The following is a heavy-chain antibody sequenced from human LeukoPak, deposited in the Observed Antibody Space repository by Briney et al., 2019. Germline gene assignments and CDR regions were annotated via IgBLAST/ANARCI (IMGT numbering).Heavy chain of an antibody. J-gene: IGHJ4*02. Sequence: KLSETLSLTCTVSGGLIRTYYWGWIRQPPGKGLEWMGYIYHSGNTDYTPSLKSRVTISVDSSKNPFSLKLSSVAAADAAVYSCARDLGHFDYWGQGTLVTVSS. CDR3: ARDLGHFDY. D-gene: IGHD7-27*01. CDR1: GGLIRTYY. V-gene: IGHV4-59*01. CDR2: IYHSGNT.